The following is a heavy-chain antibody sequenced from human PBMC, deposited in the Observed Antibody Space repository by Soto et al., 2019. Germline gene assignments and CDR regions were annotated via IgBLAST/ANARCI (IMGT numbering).Heavy chain of an antibody. J-gene: IGHJ6*02. V-gene: IGHV4-59*01. CDR3: ARDRRMRANYYYYFGLDV. Sequence: PSETLSLTCSVSGDSMNAYYWSWIRQSPGMGLEWIGHVYYNGATSFNPSLKGRVTMSIDASKKQFSLKLISVTPADTATYYCARDRRMRANYYYYFGLDVWGQGTTVTVSS. CDR2: VYYNGAT. D-gene: IGHD6-6*01. CDR1: GDSMNAYY.